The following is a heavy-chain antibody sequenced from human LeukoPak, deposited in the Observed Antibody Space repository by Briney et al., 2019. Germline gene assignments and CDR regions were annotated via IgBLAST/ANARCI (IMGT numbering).Heavy chain of an antibody. V-gene: IGHV4-30-2*01. CDR3: ARYYSGSYRAFDY. J-gene: IGHJ4*02. Sequence: PSETLSLTCAVSGGSISSGGYSWSWIRQPPGKGLEWIGYIYHSGSTYYNPSLESRVTISVDRSKNQFSLKLSSVTAADTAVYYCARYYSGSYRAFDYWGQGTLVTVSS. CDR2: IYHSGST. CDR1: GGSISSGGYS. D-gene: IGHD1-26*01.